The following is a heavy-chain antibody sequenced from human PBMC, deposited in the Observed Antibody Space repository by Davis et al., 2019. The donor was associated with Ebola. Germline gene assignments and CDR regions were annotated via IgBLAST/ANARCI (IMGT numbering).Heavy chain of an antibody. D-gene: IGHD4-11*01. CDR3: ARDEGDYSKNYGDRGYYFDY. CDR1: GFTFSSYS. V-gene: IGHV3-21*01. J-gene: IGHJ4*02. Sequence: GESLKISCAASGFTFSSYSMNWVRQAPGKGLEWVSSISSSSSYIYYADSVKGRFTISRDNAKNSLYLQMNSLRAEDTAVYYCARDEGDYSKNYGDRGYYFDYWGQGTLVTVSS. CDR2: ISSSSSYI.